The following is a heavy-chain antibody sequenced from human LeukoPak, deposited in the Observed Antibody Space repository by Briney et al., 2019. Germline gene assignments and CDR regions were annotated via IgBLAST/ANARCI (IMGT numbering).Heavy chain of an antibody. CDR1: GFTFSSYA. D-gene: IGHD1-1*01. Sequence: GGSLRLSCAASGFTFSSYAMHWVRQAPGKGLEWVAVISYDGSNKYYADSVKGRFTISRDNSKNTLYLQMNSLRAEDTAVYYCASARNWNDEDHWGQGTLVTVSS. J-gene: IGHJ4*02. V-gene: IGHV3-30-3*01. CDR2: ISYDGSNK. CDR3: ASARNWNDEDH.